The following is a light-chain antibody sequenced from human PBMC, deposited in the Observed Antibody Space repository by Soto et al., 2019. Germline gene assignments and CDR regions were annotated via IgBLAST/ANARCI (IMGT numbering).Light chain of an antibody. V-gene: IGKV1-5*03. CDR1: QAISSW. Sequence: DFEMTQTPSTLTGAVADGVRITSRASQAISSWAAWYQQKPRKAPKLLIYKATTLKSGVPSRFSGSGSGTDFTLTISRLEPEYFAVYYCQHYGRSGTFGQGTKVDIK. CDR2: KAT. CDR3: QHYGRSGT. J-gene: IGKJ1*01.